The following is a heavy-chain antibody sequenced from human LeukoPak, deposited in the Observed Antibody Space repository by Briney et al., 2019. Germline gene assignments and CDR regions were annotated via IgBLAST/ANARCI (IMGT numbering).Heavy chain of an antibody. CDR1: GYTFTSYY. Sequence: ASVKVSCKASGYTFTSYYMHWVRQAPGQGLEWMGIINPSGGSTSYAQKSQGRVTMTRDTSTSTVYVELSSLRSEDTAVYYCARDFGYCSSTSCYRDYYYYMDVWGKGTTVTVSS. J-gene: IGHJ6*03. D-gene: IGHD2-2*03. V-gene: IGHV1-46*03. CDR2: INPSGGST. CDR3: ARDFGYCSSTSCYRDYYYYMDV.